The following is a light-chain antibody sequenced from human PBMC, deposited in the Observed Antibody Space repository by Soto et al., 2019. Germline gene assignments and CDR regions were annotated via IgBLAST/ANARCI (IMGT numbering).Light chain of an antibody. CDR2: DVS. CDR1: RSDVGAYNY. Sequence: QSALTQPASVSGSPGQSITISCTGTRSDVGAYNYVSWYQQHPGKAPKLMIYDVSNRPSGVSNRFSGSKSGNTASLTISGLQAEDEADYYCSSYTSSSTRVFGTGTKLNVL. J-gene: IGLJ1*01. V-gene: IGLV2-14*01. CDR3: SSYTSSSTRV.